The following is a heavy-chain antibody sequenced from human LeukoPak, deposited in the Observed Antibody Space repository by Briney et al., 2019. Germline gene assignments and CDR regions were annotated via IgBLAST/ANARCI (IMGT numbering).Heavy chain of an antibody. CDR2: ISYDGSNK. CDR1: GFTFSGYA. CDR3: ARGSPPDY. D-gene: IGHD6-19*01. J-gene: IGHJ4*02. Sequence: PGGSLRLSCAASGFTFSGYAMYWVRQAPGKGLEWVTFISYDGSNKYYTDSVKGRFTISRDDSKSTLHLQMNSLRAEDTAVYYCARGSPPDYWGQGTLVTVSS. V-gene: IGHV3-30*04.